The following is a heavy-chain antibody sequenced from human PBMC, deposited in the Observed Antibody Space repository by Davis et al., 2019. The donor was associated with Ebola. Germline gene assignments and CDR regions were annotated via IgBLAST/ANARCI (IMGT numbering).Heavy chain of an antibody. CDR3: TSRGLVSATDEAFDI. D-gene: IGHD1-1*01. V-gene: IGHV3-15*05. Sequence: GESLKISCAASGFTFTTAWMSCVRQAPGKGLEWVGRIKSKISGGTINYAAPVKGRFTISRDDSKNTLYLQMNSLKSEDTAMYYCTSRGLVSATDEAFDIWGQGTVVTVSS. CDR1: GFTFTTAW. J-gene: IGHJ3*02. CDR2: IKSKISGGTI.